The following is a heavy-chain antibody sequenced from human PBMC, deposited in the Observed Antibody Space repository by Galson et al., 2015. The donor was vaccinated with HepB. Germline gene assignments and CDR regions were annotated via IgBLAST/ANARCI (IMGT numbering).Heavy chain of an antibody. D-gene: IGHD5-12*01. CDR1: GYTFTSYY. V-gene: IGHV1-46*01. Sequence: SVKVSCKASGYTFTSYYMHWVRQAPGQGLEWMGIINPSGGSTSYAQKFQGRVTMTRDTSTSTAYMELRSLRSDDTAVYYCARDHRWLNAFDIWGQGTMVTVSS. CDR2: INPSGGST. CDR3: ARDHRWLNAFDI. J-gene: IGHJ3*02.